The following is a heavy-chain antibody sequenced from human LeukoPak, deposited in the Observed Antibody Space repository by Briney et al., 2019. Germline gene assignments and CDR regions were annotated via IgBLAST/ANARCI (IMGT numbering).Heavy chain of an antibody. CDR1: GFTFSSYS. D-gene: IGHD3-10*01. V-gene: IGHV3-21*01. J-gene: IGHJ4*02. CDR3: ARYYGSGSYYTDY. CDR2: ISSSSSYI. Sequence: GGSLRLSCAASGFTFSSYSMNWVRQAPGKGLEWVSSISSSSSYIYYADSVKGRFTISRDNTKNSLYLQMNSLRAEDTAVYYCARYYGSGSYYTDYWGQGTLVTVSS.